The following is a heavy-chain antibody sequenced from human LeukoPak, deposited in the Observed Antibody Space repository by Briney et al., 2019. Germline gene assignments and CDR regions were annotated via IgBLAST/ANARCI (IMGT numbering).Heavy chain of an antibody. J-gene: IGHJ3*02. Sequence: PGGSPRLSCAASGFTVGAHWMSWVRQAPGKGLEWVANLGQDGSEKYYVDSVKGRFTISRDIAKNSLYLQMNSLRAEDTAVYYCARYYDGTTYSDAFDIWGPGTMVTVSS. CDR1: GFTVGAHW. V-gene: IGHV3-7*04. D-gene: IGHD3-22*01. CDR2: LGQDGSEK. CDR3: ARYYDGTTYSDAFDI.